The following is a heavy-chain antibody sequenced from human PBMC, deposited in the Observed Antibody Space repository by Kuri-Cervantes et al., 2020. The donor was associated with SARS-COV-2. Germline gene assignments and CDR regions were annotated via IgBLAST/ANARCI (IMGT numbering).Heavy chain of an antibody. CDR1: GFTFSSYA. J-gene: IGHJ4*02. CDR3: VKGYCSSTSCYRGGY. V-gene: IGHV3-64D*08. CDR2: ISSNGGST. D-gene: IGHD2-2*02. Sequence: GESLKISCSASGFTFSSYAMHWVRQAPGKGLEYVSAISSNGGSTYYADSVKGRFTISGDISKNTLYLQMSSLRAEDTAVYYCVKGYCSSTSCYRGGYWGQGTLVTVSS.